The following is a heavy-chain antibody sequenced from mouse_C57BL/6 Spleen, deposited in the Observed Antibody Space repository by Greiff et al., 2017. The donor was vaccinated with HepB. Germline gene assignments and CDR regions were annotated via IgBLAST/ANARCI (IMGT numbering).Heavy chain of an antibody. CDR2: IDPSDSET. J-gene: IGHJ3*01. D-gene: IGHD1-1*01. CDR3: ASAGSSFAWFAY. Sequence: QVQLQQSGAELVRPGSSVKLSCKASGYTFTSYWMHWVKQRPIQGLEWIGNIDPSDSETHYNQKFKDKATLTVDKSSSTAYMQLSSLTSADSAVYDCASAGSSFAWFAYWGQGTLVTVSA. CDR1: GYTFTSYW. V-gene: IGHV1-52*01.